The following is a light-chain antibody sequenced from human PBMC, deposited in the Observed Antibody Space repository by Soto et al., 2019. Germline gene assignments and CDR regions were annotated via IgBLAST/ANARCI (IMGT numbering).Light chain of an antibody. Sequence: EIVLTQSPATLSLSPGERATLSCRASQSLSNFLAWYQQKPGQAPRLLIYDASNRATGIPVRFSGSGSGTDFTLTISSLEPEDFAVYYCQQFSTLFTFGPGTTVEIK. J-gene: IGKJ3*01. CDR3: QQFSTLFT. V-gene: IGKV3-11*01. CDR2: DAS. CDR1: QSLSNF.